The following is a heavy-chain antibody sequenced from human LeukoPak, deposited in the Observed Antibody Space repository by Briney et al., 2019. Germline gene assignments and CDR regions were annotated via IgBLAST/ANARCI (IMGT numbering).Heavy chain of an antibody. CDR1: EFTFSSYA. V-gene: IGHV3-30*04. Sequence: GRSLRLSCVASEFTFSSYAMHWVRQAPGKGLEWVSVISYDGRTTYLSDSVKGRFSTPRDNSKNTVNLQMNSLRDEDTAVYYCARDPSRLLNGGRLDYWGQGTLVTVSS. J-gene: IGHJ4*02. CDR2: ISYDGRTT. CDR3: ARDPSRLLNGGRLDY. D-gene: IGHD7-27*01.